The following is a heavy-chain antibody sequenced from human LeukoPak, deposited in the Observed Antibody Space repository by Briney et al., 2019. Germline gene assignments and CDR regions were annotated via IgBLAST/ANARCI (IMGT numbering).Heavy chain of an antibody. V-gene: IGHV5-51*01. CDR1: GYSFSNYW. D-gene: IGHD5-12*01. Sequence: GESLKISCKGSGYSFSNYWIGWVRQMPGKGLEWMGIIYPGDSDTRYSPSFQGQVTISADKYISTAYLRWSSLKASDTAVYYCARLITSWDIVAMTYYYYGMDVWGQGTTVTVSS. J-gene: IGHJ6*02. CDR3: ARLITSWDIVAMTYYYYGMDV. CDR2: IYPGDSDT.